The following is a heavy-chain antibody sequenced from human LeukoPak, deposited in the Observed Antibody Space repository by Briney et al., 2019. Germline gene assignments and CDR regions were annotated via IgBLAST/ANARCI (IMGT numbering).Heavy chain of an antibody. V-gene: IGHV4-59*01. CDR3: ARCSGWFDY. J-gene: IGHJ4*02. D-gene: IGHD6-19*01. CDR1: GGSSSNYY. CDR2: IYYSGST. Sequence: SETLSLTCTVSGGSSSNYYWSWIRQPPGKGLEGIGYIYYSGSTNYNPSLKSRVTISVDTSKNQFSLKLSSVTAADTAVYYCARCSGWFDYWGQGTLVTVSS.